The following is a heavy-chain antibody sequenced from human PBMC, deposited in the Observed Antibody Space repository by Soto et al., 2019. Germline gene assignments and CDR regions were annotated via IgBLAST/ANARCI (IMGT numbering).Heavy chain of an antibody. J-gene: IGHJ4*02. CDR1: GFTFSSYA. Sequence: QVQLVESGGGVVQPGRSLRLSCATSGFTFSSYAIHWVRQAPGTGLEWVAVISYDGSNKNYADSVKGRFTISRDNSKNTVDLQMNSLSADDTSVYYCARDGVGVVPAAIRFDYWGQGTLVTVSS. V-gene: IGHV3-30-3*01. CDR3: ARDGVGVVPAAIRFDY. D-gene: IGHD2-2*01. CDR2: ISYDGSNK.